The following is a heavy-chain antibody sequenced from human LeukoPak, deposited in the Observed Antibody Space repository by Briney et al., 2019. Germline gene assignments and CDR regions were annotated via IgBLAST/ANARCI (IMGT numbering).Heavy chain of an antibody. J-gene: IGHJ4*02. CDR3: ASSFYYDSRDY. Sequence: SETLSLTCVVYGGSFSGYFWSWIRQPPGKGLEWIGEITPSGSTNYSPSLKSRVSISIDTSKKKLSLRLTSVTAADSAVYYCASSFYYDSRDYWGQGTLVTVSS. D-gene: IGHD3-22*01. CDR2: ITPSGST. V-gene: IGHV4-34*01. CDR1: GGSFSGYF.